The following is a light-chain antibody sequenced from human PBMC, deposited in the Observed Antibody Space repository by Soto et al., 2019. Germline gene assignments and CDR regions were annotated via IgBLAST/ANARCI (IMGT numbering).Light chain of an antibody. CDR2: GAS. CDR3: QQYKNWPPIT. J-gene: IGKJ5*01. V-gene: IGKV3-15*01. Sequence: EIVMTQSPATLSVSPGERSTLSCRASQSVSSNLAWYQQKPGQAHRLLIYGASTRATGIPARFSGSGSGTEFTLTISSLQSEDFAVYYCQQYKNWPPITFGQGTRLEIK. CDR1: QSVSSN.